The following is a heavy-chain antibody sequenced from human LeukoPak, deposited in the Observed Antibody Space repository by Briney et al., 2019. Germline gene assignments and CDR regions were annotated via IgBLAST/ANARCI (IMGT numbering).Heavy chain of an antibody. J-gene: IGHJ4*02. CDR1: GYSISSGYY. V-gene: IGHV4-38-2*02. CDR3: AREATTVKRGDY. CDR2: IYHSGST. Sequence: TSETLSLTCTVSGYSISSGYYWGWIRQPPGKGLEWIGSIYHSGSTYYNPSLKSRVTISVDTSKNQFSLKLSSVTAADTAVYYCAREATTVKRGDYWGQGTLVTVSS. D-gene: IGHD4-11*01.